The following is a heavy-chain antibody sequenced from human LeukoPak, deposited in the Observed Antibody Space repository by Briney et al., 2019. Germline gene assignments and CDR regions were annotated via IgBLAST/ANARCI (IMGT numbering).Heavy chain of an antibody. V-gene: IGHV5-51*01. D-gene: IGHD5-18*01. J-gene: IGHJ4*02. CDR1: GYRFTTYW. CDR3: ARQDTAMVFDY. CDR2: IYPGDSDT. Sequence: GESLKISCKGSGYRFTTYWIGWARQMPGKGLEWMGIIYPGDSDTRYSPSLQGQVTISADKSITTAYLQWSSLKASDTAMYYCARQDTAMVFDYWGQGTLVTVSS.